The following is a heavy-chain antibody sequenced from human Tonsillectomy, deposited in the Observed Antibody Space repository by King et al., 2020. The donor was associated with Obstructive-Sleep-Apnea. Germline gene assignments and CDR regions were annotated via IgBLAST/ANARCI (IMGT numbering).Heavy chain of an antibody. Sequence: TLKESGPTLVKPTETLTLTCTFSGFSLSTSGVGVGWLRQPPGQALEWLALIYWDDDKRYSPSLRDRLTVTKDAPKNHVLLTMTNLDPLDTATYYCAHMKRTSIFGLVVQSGGFDYWGQGSLVTVSS. CDR3: AHMKRTSIFGLVVQSGGFDY. V-gene: IGHV2-5*02. J-gene: IGHJ4*02. CDR2: IYWDDDK. D-gene: IGHD3/OR15-3a*01. CDR1: GFSLSTSGVG.